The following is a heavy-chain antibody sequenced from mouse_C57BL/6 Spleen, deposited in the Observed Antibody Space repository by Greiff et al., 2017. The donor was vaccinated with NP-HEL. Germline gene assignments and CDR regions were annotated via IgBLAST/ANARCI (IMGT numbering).Heavy chain of an antibody. D-gene: IGHD2-1*01. J-gene: IGHJ2*01. Sequence: QVQLQQPGAELVKPGASVKLSCKASGYTFTSYWMQWVKQRPGQGLEWIGEIDPSDSYTNYNQKFKGKATLTVDTSSNTAYMQLSSLTSEDSAVYYCARLGYYGNSTWGQGTTLTVSS. CDR2: IDPSDSYT. CDR1: GYTFTSYW. CDR3: ARLGYYGNST. V-gene: IGHV1-50*01.